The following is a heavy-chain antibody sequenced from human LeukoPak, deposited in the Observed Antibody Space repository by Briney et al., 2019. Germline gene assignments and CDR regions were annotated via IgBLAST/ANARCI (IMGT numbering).Heavy chain of an antibody. CDR3: ARGRAVADPLDY. CDR2: IIPIFGTT. D-gene: IGHD6-19*01. V-gene: IGHV1-69*13. Sequence: GASVKVSCKASGGTFSSYAISWVRQAPGQGLEWMGGIIPIFGTTNYAQKLQGRVTITADESTSTAYMELSSLRSDDTAVYYCARGRAVADPLDYWGQGTLVTVSS. J-gene: IGHJ4*02. CDR1: GGTFSSYA.